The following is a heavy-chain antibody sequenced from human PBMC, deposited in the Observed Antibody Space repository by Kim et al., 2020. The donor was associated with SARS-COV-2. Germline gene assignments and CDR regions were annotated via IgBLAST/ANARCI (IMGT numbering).Heavy chain of an antibody. V-gene: IGHV1-24*01. Sequence: ASVKVSCKVSGYTLTELSMHWVRQAPGKGLEWMGGFDPEDGETIYAQKFQGRVTMTEDTSTDTAYMELSSLRSEDTAVYYCATSYSGYDLEPSWFDPWGQGTLVTVSS. D-gene: IGHD5-12*01. CDR1: GYTLTELS. CDR2: FDPEDGET. CDR3: ATSYSGYDLEPSWFDP. J-gene: IGHJ5*02.